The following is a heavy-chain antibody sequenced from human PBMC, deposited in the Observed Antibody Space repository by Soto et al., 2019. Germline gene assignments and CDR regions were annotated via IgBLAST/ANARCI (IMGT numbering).Heavy chain of an antibody. V-gene: IGHV4-30-4*01. CDR1: GGSISSGDYY. D-gene: IGHD3-22*01. Sequence: PSETLSLTCTVSGGSISSGDYYWSWIRQPPGKGLEWIGYIYYSGSTYYNPSLKSRVTISVDTSKNQFSLKLSSVTAADTAVYYCARSYYYDSSGYPPGFDYWGQGTLVTVSS. CDR3: ARSYYYDSSGYPPGFDY. CDR2: IYYSGST. J-gene: IGHJ4*02.